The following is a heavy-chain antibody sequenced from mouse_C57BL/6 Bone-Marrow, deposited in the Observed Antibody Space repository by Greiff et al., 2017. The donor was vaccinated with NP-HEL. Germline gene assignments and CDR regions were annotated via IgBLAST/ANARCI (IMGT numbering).Heavy chain of an antibody. CDR1: GFTFSSYA. D-gene: IGHD1-1*01. J-gene: IGHJ4*01. V-gene: IGHV5-9-1*02. CDR3: TRDYYGSSYVRDAMDY. CDR2: ISSGGDYI. Sequence: EVKLQESGEGLVKPGGSLKLSCAASGFTFSSYAMSWVRQTPEKRLEWVAYISSGGDYIYYADTVKGRFTISRDNARNTLYLQMSSLKSEDTAMYYCTRDYYGSSYVRDAMDYWGQGTSVTVSS.